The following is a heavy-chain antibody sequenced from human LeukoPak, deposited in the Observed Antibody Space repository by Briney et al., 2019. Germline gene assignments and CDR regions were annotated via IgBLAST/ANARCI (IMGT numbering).Heavy chain of an antibody. CDR1: GYTFTSYD. CDR2: MNPNSGNT. D-gene: IGHD4-17*01. V-gene: IGHV1-8*01. CDR3: ARGGRPARKTTVTPGTGY. Sequence: ASVKVSCKASGYTFTSYDINWVRQATGQGLEWMGWMNPNSGNTGYAQKFQGRVTMTRNTSISTAYMELSSLRYEDTAVYYCARGGRPARKTTVTPGTGYWGQGTLVTVSS. J-gene: IGHJ4*02.